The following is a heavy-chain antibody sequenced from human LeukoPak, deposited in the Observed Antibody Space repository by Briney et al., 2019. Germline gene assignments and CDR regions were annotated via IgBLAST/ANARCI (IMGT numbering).Heavy chain of an antibody. J-gene: IGHJ4*02. CDR2: ISGSGGSP. V-gene: IGHV3-23*01. Sequence: GGSLRLSSAASGFSFSTYAMTWVRRAPGKGLEWVSGISGSGGSPYYADSVKGRFIISRDTSKNTLYLQMNSLRAEDTAVYYCAKAVSDSSGSFDFWGQGTLVTVSS. CDR3: AKAVSDSSGSFDF. D-gene: IGHD3-22*01. CDR1: GFSFSTYA.